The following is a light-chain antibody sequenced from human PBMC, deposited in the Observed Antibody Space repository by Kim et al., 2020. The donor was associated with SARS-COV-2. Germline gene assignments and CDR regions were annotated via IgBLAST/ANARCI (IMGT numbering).Light chain of an antibody. Sequence: ALGQTVRITWQGDSLRSYYASWYQQKPGQAPVLVIYGKNNRPSGIPDRFSGSSSGNTASLTITGAKAEDEADYYCNSRDSSGNHVVFGGGTKVTVL. CDR3: NSRDSSGNHVV. J-gene: IGLJ2*01. CDR1: SLRSYY. V-gene: IGLV3-19*01. CDR2: GKN.